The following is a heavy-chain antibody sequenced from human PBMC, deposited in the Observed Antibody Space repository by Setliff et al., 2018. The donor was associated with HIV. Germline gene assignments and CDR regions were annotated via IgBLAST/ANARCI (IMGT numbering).Heavy chain of an antibody. CDR3: ACGKGVGGVVITGGLDV. V-gene: IGHV1-2*02. D-gene: IGHD3-10*01. CDR1: GYTFTGYY. J-gene: IGHJ6*03. Sequence: GASVKVSCKASGYTFTGYYMHWVRQAPGQGLEWMGWINPNSGGTNYAQRFQGRVTMTRDTSISTAYMELSSLTSEDTAVYYCACGKGVGGVVITGGLDVWGKGTTVTV. CDR2: INPNSGGT.